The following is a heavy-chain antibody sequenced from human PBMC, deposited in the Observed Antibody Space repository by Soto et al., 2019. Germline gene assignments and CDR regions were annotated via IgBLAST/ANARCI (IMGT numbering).Heavy chain of an antibody. CDR2: IYYSGST. CDR1: GGSISSSSYY. Sequence: SETLSLTCTVSGGSISSSSYYWGWIRQPPGKGLEWIGSIYYSGSTYYNPSLKSRVTISVDTSKNQFSLKLSSVTAADTAVYYCARTARITMVRGQSNRVNWFDPWGQGTLVTVSS. V-gene: IGHV4-39*01. J-gene: IGHJ5*02. D-gene: IGHD3-10*01. CDR3: ARTARITMVRGQSNRVNWFDP.